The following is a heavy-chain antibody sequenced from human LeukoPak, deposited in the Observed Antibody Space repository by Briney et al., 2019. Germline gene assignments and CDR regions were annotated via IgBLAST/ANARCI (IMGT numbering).Heavy chain of an antibody. D-gene: IGHD3-22*01. V-gene: IGHV3-7*01. CDR1: GFTFSTYW. CDR2: IKGDESAR. CDR3: ARAPSEIGGYYPEYFRH. J-gene: IGHJ1*01. Sequence: PGGSLRLSCAASGFTFSTYWMAWVRQAPGKGLEWVANIKGDESARHQADSVKGRFTISRDNAKNTVSLQMNSLRAEDTGVYYCARAPSEIGGYYPEYFRHWGQGTLVTVSP.